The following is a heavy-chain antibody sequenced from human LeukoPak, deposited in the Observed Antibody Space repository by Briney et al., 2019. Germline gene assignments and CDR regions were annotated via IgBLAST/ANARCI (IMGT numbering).Heavy chain of an antibody. J-gene: IGHJ4*02. CDR3: ARPLGGYDSYFDY. CDR2: IYPGDSGT. Sequence: GESLQISCKGSGYTFTSFWIGWVRQMPGKGLEWMGIIYPGDSGTRYSPSFQGQVTISADKSISTAYLQWSSLKASDTAMYYCARPLGGYDSYFDYWGQGTLVTVSS. V-gene: IGHV5-51*01. CDR1: GYTFTSFW. D-gene: IGHD5-12*01.